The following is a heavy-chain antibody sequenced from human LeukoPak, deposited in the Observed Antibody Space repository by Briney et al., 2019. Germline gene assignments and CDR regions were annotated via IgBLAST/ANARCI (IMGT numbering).Heavy chain of an antibody. D-gene: IGHD3-9*01. CDR2: IAYDGSNE. CDR1: GFTFSSYG. J-gene: IGHJ4*02. V-gene: IGHV3-30*03. Sequence: PGRSLRLSCAASGFTFSSYGMHWVRQAPGKGLEWVAVIAYDGSNEYYADSGKGRFTISRDKSKNTLYLQMNSLRAEDTAVYYCARGGDTISHFDYWGQGTLVTVSS. CDR3: ARGGDTISHFDY.